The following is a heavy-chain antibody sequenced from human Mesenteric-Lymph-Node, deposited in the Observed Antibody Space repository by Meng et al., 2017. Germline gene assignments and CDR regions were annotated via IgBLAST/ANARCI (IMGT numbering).Heavy chain of an antibody. CDR3: ARGQTLGYSSGQTPRDYYYYYGMDV. Sequence: GESLKISCAASGFTFNNYWMSWVRQAPGKGLEWVSYISSSGSTIYYADSVKGRFTIPRDNAKNSLYLQMNSLRAEDTAVYYCARGQTLGYSSGQTPRDYYYYYGMDVWGQGTTVTVSS. D-gene: IGHD6-19*01. CDR1: GFTFNNYW. CDR2: ISSSGSTI. V-gene: IGHV3-48*03. J-gene: IGHJ6*02.